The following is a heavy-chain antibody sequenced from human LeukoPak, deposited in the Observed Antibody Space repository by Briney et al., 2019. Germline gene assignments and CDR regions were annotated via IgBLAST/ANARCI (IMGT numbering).Heavy chain of an antibody. V-gene: IGHV3-21*01. CDR3: ARVTEAPYYFDY. Sequence: TGGSLRLSCAASGFTFSSYSMNWVRQAPGKGLEWLSFISISSSYIYYADSVKGRFTISRDNAENSLYLQINSLRAEDTAVYYCARVTEAPYYFDYWGQGTLVTVSS. J-gene: IGHJ4*02. CDR1: GFTFSSYS. CDR2: ISISSSYI.